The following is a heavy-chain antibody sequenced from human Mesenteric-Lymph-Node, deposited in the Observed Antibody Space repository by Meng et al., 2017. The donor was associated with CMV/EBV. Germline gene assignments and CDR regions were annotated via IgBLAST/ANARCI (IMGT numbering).Heavy chain of an antibody. D-gene: IGHD6-13*01. CDR3: ATFSSTWRYDF. Sequence: LSCAASGFMFRDYFLSWIRQAPGRGLEWISYISSSGVTIYYADSVRGRFTISRDNAKNSLYLQMNSLRAEDTAIYYCATFSSTWRYDFWGHGTLVTVSS. CDR2: ISSSGVTI. J-gene: IGHJ4*01. V-gene: IGHV3-11*01. CDR1: GFMFRDYF.